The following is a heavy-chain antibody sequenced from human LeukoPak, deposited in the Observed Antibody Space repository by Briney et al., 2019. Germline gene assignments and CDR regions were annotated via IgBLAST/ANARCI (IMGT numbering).Heavy chain of an antibody. CDR3: ARDSMVAATPEYDY. CDR2: ISAYNGNT. D-gene: IGHD2-15*01. V-gene: IGHV1-18*01. J-gene: IGHJ4*02. CDR1: GYTFTSYG. Sequence: GGSVKVSCKASGYTFTSYGISWVRQAPGQGLEWMGWISAYNGNTNYAQKLQGRVTMTTDTSTSTAYMELRSLRSDDTAVYYCARDSMVAATPEYDYWGQGTLVTVSS.